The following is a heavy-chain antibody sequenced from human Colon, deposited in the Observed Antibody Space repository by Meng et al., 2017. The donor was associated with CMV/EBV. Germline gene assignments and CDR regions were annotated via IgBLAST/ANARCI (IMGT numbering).Heavy chain of an antibody. CDR1: GGSISSSTYY. J-gene: IGHJ4*02. Sequence: QLQLEESGPGLVKPSETLSLTCTVSGGSISSSTYYWGWIRQTPGKGLEWIGNIYYSGYTYYNPSPKSRLTISVDTSKNQFSLKLTSVTAADTAVYYCATDYGDYYFDRWGQGTLVTVSS. CDR3: ATDYGDYYFDR. V-gene: IGHV4-39*07. CDR2: IYYSGYT. D-gene: IGHD4-17*01.